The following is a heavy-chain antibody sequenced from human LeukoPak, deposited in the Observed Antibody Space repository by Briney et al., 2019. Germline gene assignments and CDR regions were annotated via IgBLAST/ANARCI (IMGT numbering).Heavy chain of an antibody. V-gene: IGHV1-18*01. CDR1: GYIFTNYG. J-gene: IGHJ4*02. D-gene: IGHD6-13*01. CDR2: IGSKKGET. Sequence: GASVKVSCRASGYIFTNYGISWVRQAPGQGLEWVGWIGSKKGETNYAKKLQGRVTITTDTSTNTAYMELSDLTSDDTAVYYCARGSSYTSSWHEDFWGQGTLITVSA. CDR3: ARGSSYTSSWHEDF.